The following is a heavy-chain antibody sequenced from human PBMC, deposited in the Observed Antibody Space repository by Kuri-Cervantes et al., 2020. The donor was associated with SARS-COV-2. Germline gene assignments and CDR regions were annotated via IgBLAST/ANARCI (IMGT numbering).Heavy chain of an antibody. V-gene: IGHV1-2*04. CDR2: INPNSGGT. CDR1: GYTFSDYY. CDR3: ARGMVRGIIHYYYYPMDV. Sequence: ASVKVSCKASGYTFSDYYIYWVRQAPGQGLEWMGWINPNSGGTNYAQKFQGWVTMTRDTSINTAYMELSRLRSDDMAVYYCARGMVRGIIHYYYYPMDVWGQGTTVTVSS. J-gene: IGHJ6*02. D-gene: IGHD3-10*01.